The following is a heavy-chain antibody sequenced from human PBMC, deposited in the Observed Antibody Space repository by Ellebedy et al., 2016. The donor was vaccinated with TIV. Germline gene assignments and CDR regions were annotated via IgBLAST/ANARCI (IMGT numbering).Heavy chain of an antibody. V-gene: IGHV4-59*01. Sequence: MPSETLSLTCSVSGGSMSSNYWSWIRQPQGKGLEWIGYVYYSGSTNYNPSLGSRVTISVDTSKNQFSLNVSSVTAADTAVYYCARGSGRPDYWGQGTLVTVAS. J-gene: IGHJ4*02. CDR2: VYYSGST. D-gene: IGHD3-10*01. CDR1: GGSMSSNY. CDR3: ARGSGRPDY.